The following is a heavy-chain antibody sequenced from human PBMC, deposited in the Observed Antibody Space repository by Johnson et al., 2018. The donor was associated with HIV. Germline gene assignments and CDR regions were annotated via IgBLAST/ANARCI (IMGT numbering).Heavy chain of an antibody. CDR1: GFTFSSYG. Sequence: QVQLVESGGGVVQPGRSLRLSCAASGFTFSSYGMHWVRQAPGKGLEWVAVIWYDGSNKYYADSVKGRFTISRDDSKNTLYLQMNSLTAEDTAVYYCAKEFYHYDSSGYSAFDIWGQGTMVTVSS. CDR3: AKEFYHYDSSGYSAFDI. D-gene: IGHD3-22*01. V-gene: IGHV3-33*06. J-gene: IGHJ3*02. CDR2: IWYDGSNK.